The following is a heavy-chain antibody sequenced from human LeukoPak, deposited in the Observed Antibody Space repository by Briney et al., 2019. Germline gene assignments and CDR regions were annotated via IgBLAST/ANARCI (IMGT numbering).Heavy chain of an antibody. V-gene: IGHV3-21*01. CDR1: GFTFSRFS. D-gene: IGHD5-24*01. Sequence: GGSLRLSCAASGFTFSRFSMNWVRQAPGKGLEWVSSISSSGTYIYYADSVKGRFTISRDSAKNSLYLQMNSLRAEDTAVYYCAREGAGEMGWLNTADYWGQGTLVTVSS. CDR2: ISSSGTYI. CDR3: AREGAGEMGWLNTADY. J-gene: IGHJ4*02.